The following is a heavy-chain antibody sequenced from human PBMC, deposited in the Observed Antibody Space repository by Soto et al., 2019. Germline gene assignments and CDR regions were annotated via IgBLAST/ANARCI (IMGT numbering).Heavy chain of an antibody. CDR3: ARLLNTYYYDSRGNANPYFDS. CDR2: IYYSGST. Sequence: SETLSLTGTVSGGSISSGCYYWSWIRQHPGKGLEWIGYIYYSGSTYYNPSLKSRVTISVDTSKNQFSLKLSSVTAADTAVYYFARLLNTYYYDSRGNANPYFDSCGQGILVSVSS. J-gene: IGHJ4*02. D-gene: IGHD3-22*01. CDR1: GGSISSGCYY. V-gene: IGHV4-31*03.